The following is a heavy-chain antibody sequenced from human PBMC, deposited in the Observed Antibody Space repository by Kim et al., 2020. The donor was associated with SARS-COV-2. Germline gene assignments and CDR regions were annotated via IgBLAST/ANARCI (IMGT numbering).Heavy chain of an antibody. V-gene: IGHV3-48*03. D-gene: IGHD4-17*01. J-gene: IGHJ3*02. CDR3: ARETVTSPDALDI. CDR1: GFSLTNLE. Sequence: GGSLRLSCAASGFSLTNLEMNWVRQAPGKGLEWVSYMSGNGRTTYYADSVKGRFTISRDNAKNSLYLQMNSLRAEDMAVYYCARETVTSPDALDIWGQGTMVSVSS. CDR2: MSGNGRTT.